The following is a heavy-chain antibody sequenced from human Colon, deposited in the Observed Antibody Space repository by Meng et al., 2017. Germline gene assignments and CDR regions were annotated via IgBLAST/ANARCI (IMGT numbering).Heavy chain of an antibody. D-gene: IGHD4-17*01. V-gene: IGHV1-2*06. J-gene: IGHJ4*02. CDR1: GYTFTGYY. CDR2: INPNSGGT. CDR3: AREMGRMRTTVTTFAY. Sequence: QVQLVQSGAEVKKPGASVKVSCKASGYTFTGYYMHWVRQAPGQGLEWMGRINPNSGGTNYAQKFQGRVTMTRDTSISTAYMELSRLRSDDTAVYYCAREMGRMRTTVTTFAYWGQGTLVTVSS.